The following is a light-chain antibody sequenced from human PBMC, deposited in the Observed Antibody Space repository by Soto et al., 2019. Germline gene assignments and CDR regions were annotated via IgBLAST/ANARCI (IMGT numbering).Light chain of an antibody. V-gene: IGKV1-5*01. CDR1: QSISSW. CDR3: QQYNSYSYT. Sequence: DIQMTQSPSTLSASVGARVTITCRASQSISSWLAWYQQKPGKAPKLLIYDASSLESGVPSRFSGSGSGTEFTLTISSLQPDDFATYYCQQYNSYSYTFGQGTKLEI. J-gene: IGKJ2*01. CDR2: DAS.